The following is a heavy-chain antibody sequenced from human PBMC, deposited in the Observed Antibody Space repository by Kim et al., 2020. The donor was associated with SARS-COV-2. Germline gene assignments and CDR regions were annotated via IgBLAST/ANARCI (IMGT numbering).Heavy chain of an antibody. V-gene: IGHV3-72*01. J-gene: IGHJ4*02. D-gene: IGHD3-10*01. CDR3: AVSGSGSPPLAY. CDR2: SRNKARSYTT. Sequence: GGSLRLSCAASGFTFSDHYMDWVRQAPGKGLEWVGRSRNKARSYTTEYVASVKGRFTISRDDSNKSLYLQMNSLKTDDTAVYYCAVSGSGSPPLAYWGQGSLVTVSS. CDR1: GFTFSDHY.